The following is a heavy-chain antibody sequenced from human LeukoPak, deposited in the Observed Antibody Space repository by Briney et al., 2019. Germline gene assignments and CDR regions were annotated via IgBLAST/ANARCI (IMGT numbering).Heavy chain of an antibody. Sequence: SETLSLTCTVSGGSISSSSYYWGWIRQPPGKGLEWIGSISYSGSTNYNPSLKSRVTISVDKSKNQFSLKLSSVAAADTAVYYCARVLRGGLEYFDYWGQGTLVTVSS. V-gene: IGHV4-39*07. J-gene: IGHJ4*02. CDR2: ISYSGST. CDR1: GGSISSSSYY. CDR3: ARVLRGGLEYFDY.